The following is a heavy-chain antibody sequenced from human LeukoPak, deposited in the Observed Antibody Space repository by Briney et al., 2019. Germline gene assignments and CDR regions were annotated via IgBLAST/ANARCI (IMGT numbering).Heavy chain of an antibody. V-gene: IGHV4-4*07. J-gene: IGHJ6*02. CDR2: IYPSGST. CDR1: GGSISSDY. Sequence: SETLSLTCTVSGGSISSDYWSWIWQPAGKGLEWIGRIYPSGSTNYNPSLKSRVTMSVDTSKNQFSLKLSSVTAADTAMYYCARGRYGMDAWGQGTTVTVSS. CDR3: ARGRYGMDA.